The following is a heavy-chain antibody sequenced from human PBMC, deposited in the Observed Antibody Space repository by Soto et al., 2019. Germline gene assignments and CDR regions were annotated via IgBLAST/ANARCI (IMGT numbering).Heavy chain of an antibody. V-gene: IGHV3-74*01. CDR2: IKGDASTT. Sequence: EVQLVESGGGLVQPGGSLRLSCEASGFTFSDYWIHWVRQAPGKGLVWLSRIKGDASTTNYADSVMGRFTVSRDNARNTVYLQMNSLRAEDTAVYYCARGGRGYYYVDVWGKWITVTVSS. CDR3: ARGGRGYYYVDV. CDR1: GFTFSDYW. J-gene: IGHJ6*03.